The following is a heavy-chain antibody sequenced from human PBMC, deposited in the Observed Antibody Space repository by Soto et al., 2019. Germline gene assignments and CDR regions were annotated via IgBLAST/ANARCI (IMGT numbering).Heavy chain of an antibody. CDR1: GGSVSSGSYD. CDR3: ARDVRGIPVLGFDI. CDR2: AYYSGST. V-gene: IGHV4-61*01. D-gene: IGHD3-10*02. Sequence: PSETLCLTCTVSGGSVSSGSYDWIWFREPPGKGLEWIGDAYYSGSTNCNPALNSRVSMSLDTSKNQCSLRLNSVSVSYTSVYYCARDVRGIPVLGFDIWGQGTLVPVSS. J-gene: IGHJ5*02.